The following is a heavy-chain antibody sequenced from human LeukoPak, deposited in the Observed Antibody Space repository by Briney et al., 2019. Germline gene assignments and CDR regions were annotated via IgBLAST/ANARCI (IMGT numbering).Heavy chain of an antibody. CDR1: GVSICSDY. J-gene: IGHJ5*02. D-gene: IGHD4-17*01. CDR2: IYYSGSS. CDR3: ARRLRQNLFDP. Sequence: PSETLSLTCTVSGVSICSDYWSWIRLPPGKGLEWIGYIYYSGSSNYNPSLKSRVTMSVDTSKNQFSLKLTSVTAADTAVYYCARRLRQNLFDPWGQGTLVTVSS. V-gene: IGHV4-59*08.